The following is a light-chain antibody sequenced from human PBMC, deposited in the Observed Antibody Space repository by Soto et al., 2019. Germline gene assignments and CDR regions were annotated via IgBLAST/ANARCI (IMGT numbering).Light chain of an antibody. CDR2: DDS. Sequence: SYELTQPPSVSVTPGQTAMIPCGGNDIGTKSVHWYQQKPDQSPVLVVYDDSDRPSGIPERFSGSNSGNAATLTISRVEAGDEADYYCHLWDNTSDQPVFGGGTKLTVL. CDR3: HLWDNTSDQPV. J-gene: IGLJ2*01. V-gene: IGLV3-21*02. CDR1: DIGTKS.